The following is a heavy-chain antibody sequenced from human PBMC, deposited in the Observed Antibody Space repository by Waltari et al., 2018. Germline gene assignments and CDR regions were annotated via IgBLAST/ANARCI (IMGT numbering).Heavy chain of an antibody. Sequence: QLQLQESGPGLVKHSETLSLTCTVSGGSISSSSYYWGWIRQPPGKGLAWIGSIYYSGGTYYNPSLKGRVTISVDTSKNQFSLKLSSVTAADTAVYYCASVVGATLGYWGQGTLVTVSS. J-gene: IGHJ4*02. CDR3: ASVVGATLGY. V-gene: IGHV4-39*01. CDR2: IYYSGGT. CDR1: GGSISSSSYY. D-gene: IGHD1-26*01.